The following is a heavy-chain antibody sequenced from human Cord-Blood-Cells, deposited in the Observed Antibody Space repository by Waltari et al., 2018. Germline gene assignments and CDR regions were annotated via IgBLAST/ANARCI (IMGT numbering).Heavy chain of an antibody. J-gene: IGHJ4*02. D-gene: IGHD5-12*01. Sequence: QVQLQQWGAGLLKPSETLSLTCAVYGGPFSGYYWSWIRQPPGKGLEWIGEINHSGSTNYNPSLKSRVTISVDTSKNQFSLKLSSVTAADTAVYYCAGEDGYNPFDYWGQGTLVTVSS. V-gene: IGHV4-34*01. CDR2: INHSGST. CDR1: GGPFSGYY. CDR3: AGEDGYNPFDY.